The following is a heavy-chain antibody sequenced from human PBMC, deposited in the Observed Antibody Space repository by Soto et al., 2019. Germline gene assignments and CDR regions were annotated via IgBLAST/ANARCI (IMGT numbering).Heavy chain of an antibody. V-gene: IGHV1-46*01. CDR3: ARTIVVVPAAPVFDY. Sequence: QVQLVQSGAEVKKTGASVKVSCKASGYTFTSYYMHWVRQAPGQGLEWMGIINPSGGSTSYAQKFQGRVTMTRDTSTSTVYMELSSLRSEDTAVYYCARTIVVVPAAPVFDYWGQGTLVTVSS. CDR2: INPSGGST. CDR1: GYTFTSYY. D-gene: IGHD2-2*01. J-gene: IGHJ4*02.